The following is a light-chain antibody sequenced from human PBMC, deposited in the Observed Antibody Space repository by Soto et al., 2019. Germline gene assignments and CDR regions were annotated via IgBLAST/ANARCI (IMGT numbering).Light chain of an antibody. CDR3: QKYDMDPPAT. J-gene: IGKJ1*01. CDR2: GAS. CDR1: QGIHNF. Sequence: DIQMTQSPSSLSAFVGDSVTMSCRASQGIHNFLAWYQHKPGKAPKLLIFGASTLHSGAPSRFSGSGSGTDFTLTITNLQPEDVATYYCQKYDMDPPATFGQGTKVEI. V-gene: IGKV1-27*01.